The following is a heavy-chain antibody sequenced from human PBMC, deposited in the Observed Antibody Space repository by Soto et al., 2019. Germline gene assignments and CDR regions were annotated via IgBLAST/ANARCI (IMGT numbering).Heavy chain of an antibody. CDR1: GGSISSYY. CDR3: ARARVIHDFWSGSPCWFDP. V-gene: IGHV4-59*12. CDR2: IYYSGST. Sequence: SETLSLTCTVSGGSISSYYWSWIRQPPGKGLEWIGYIYYSGSTNYNPSLKSRVTISVDKSKNQFSLKLSSVTAADTAVYYCARARVIHDFWSGSPCWFDPWGQGTLVTVSS. D-gene: IGHD3-3*01. J-gene: IGHJ5*02.